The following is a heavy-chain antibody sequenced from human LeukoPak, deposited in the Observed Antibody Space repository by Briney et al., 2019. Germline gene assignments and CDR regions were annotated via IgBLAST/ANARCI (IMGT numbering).Heavy chain of an antibody. D-gene: IGHD2-15*01. V-gene: IGHV4-61*02. CDR3: AGGYCSGGSCYPDFDY. J-gene: IGHJ4*02. Sequence: SETLSLTCTVSGGSISSGSYYWSWIRQPAGKGLEWIGRIYTSGSTNYNPSLKSRVTISVDTSKNQFSLKLSSVTAADTAVYYCAGGYCSGGSCYPDFDYWGQGTLVTVSS. CDR2: IYTSGST. CDR1: GGSISSGSYY.